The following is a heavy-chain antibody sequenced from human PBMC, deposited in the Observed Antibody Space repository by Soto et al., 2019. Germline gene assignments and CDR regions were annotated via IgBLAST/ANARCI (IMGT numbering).Heavy chain of an antibody. J-gene: IGHJ6*03. Sequence: GGSLRLSCAASGFTFSSYSMNWVRQAPGKGLEWVSYISSSSSTIYYADSVKGRFTISRDNAKNSLYLQMNSLRAEDTAVYYCARVGEPAADYYYYYYMDVWGKGTTVTVSS. V-gene: IGHV3-48*01. D-gene: IGHD2-2*01. CDR3: ARVGEPAADYYYYYYMDV. CDR2: ISSSSSTI. CDR1: GFTFSSYS.